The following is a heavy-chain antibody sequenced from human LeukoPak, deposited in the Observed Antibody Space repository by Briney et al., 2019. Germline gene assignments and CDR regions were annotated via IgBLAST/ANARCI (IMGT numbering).Heavy chain of an antibody. CDR3: ARDGGTTLRFLEWSSYGMDV. CDR2: INPSGGST. V-gene: IGHV1-46*01. CDR1: GYTFTSYG. Sequence: ASVTVSCKASGYTFTSYGISWVRQAPGQGLERMGIINPSGGSTTYAQKFQGGVTMTRDTSTTTVYMELSSLRSEDTAVYYCARDGGTTLRFLEWSSYGMDVWGQGTTVTVSS. J-gene: IGHJ6*02. D-gene: IGHD3-3*01.